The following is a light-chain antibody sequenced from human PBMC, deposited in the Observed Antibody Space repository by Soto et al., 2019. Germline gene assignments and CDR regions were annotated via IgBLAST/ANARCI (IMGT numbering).Light chain of an antibody. CDR2: EVS. CDR1: SSDVGGYNF. V-gene: IGLV2-14*01. Sequence: QSVLTQPASVSGSPGQSITISCTGTSSDVGGYNFVSWYQQHPGIAPKLMIYEVSNRPSGVSNRFSGSKSGNTASLTISGLQAEDEADYYCSSYTSGSTLVFGTGTKLPS. J-gene: IGLJ1*01. CDR3: SSYTSGSTLV.